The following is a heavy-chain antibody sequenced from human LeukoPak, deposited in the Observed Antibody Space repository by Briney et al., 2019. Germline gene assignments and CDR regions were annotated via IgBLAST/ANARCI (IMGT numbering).Heavy chain of an antibody. Sequence: PSETLSLTCTVSGGSISSYCWSWIRQPPGKGLEWIGYIYYSGSTNYNPSLKSRVTISVDTSKNQFSLKLSSVTAADTAVYYCASGGDFHSFDYWGQGTLVTVSS. J-gene: IGHJ4*02. V-gene: IGHV4-59*08. CDR2: IYYSGST. CDR3: ASGGDFHSFDY. CDR1: GGSISSYC. D-gene: IGHD2-21*02.